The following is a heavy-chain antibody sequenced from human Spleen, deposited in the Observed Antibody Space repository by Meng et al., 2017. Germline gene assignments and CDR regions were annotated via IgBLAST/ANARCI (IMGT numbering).Heavy chain of an antibody. CDR1: GGSFSGYY. J-gene: IGHJ6*02. Sequence: GSLRLSCAVYGGSFSGYYWSWIRQPPGKELEWIGEINHSGSTNYNPSLKSRVTISVDTSKNQFSLKLSSVTAADTAVYYCARGPTTTPDYYYGMDVWGQGTTVTVSS. V-gene: IGHV4-34*01. D-gene: IGHD4-17*01. CDR2: INHSGST. CDR3: ARGPTTTPDYYYGMDV.